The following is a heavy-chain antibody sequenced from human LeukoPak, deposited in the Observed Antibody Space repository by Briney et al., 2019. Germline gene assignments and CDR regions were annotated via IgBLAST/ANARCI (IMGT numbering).Heavy chain of an antibody. Sequence: SGTLSLTRAVSGGSISSNDWWSWARQPPRGGAEWVGEIYRGGTTNYNPSLKSRVTISIDKSKNQFSLKVNSVTAADTAVYYCARVLRTGHRSRFDYWGQGTLVTVSS. CDR3: ARVLRTGHRSRFDY. J-gene: IGHJ4*02. CDR1: GGSISSNDW. CDR2: IYRGGTT. V-gene: IGHV4-4*02. D-gene: IGHD3/OR15-3a*01.